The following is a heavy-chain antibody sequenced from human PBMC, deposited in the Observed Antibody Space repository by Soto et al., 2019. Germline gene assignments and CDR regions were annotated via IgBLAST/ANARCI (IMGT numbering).Heavy chain of an antibody. CDR1: GYTFTSYG. J-gene: IGHJ4*02. Sequence: ASVKVSCKASGYTFTSYGISWVRQAPGQGLEWMGWISAYNGNTNYAQKLQGRVTMTTDTSTSTAYMELRSLGSDDTAVYYCARAMGEYYYGPWGRAGDYWGQGTLVTVSS. V-gene: IGHV1-18*01. CDR3: ARAMGEYYYGPWGRAGDY. CDR2: ISAYNGNT. D-gene: IGHD3-10*01.